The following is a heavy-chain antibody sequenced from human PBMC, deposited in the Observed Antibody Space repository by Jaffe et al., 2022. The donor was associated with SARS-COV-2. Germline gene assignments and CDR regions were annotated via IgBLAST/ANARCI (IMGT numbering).Heavy chain of an antibody. CDR2: IDVGYGDN. V-gene: IGHV1-3*01. J-gene: IGHJ4*02. Sequence: QVQLVQSGAEVKTPGASVKVSCKASGYSFTDYTIFWVRQAPGQRLEWMGWIDVGYGDNKYSQKFQGRVTLTKDTSASTVFMELRSLTSEDTAVYYCARRGYSGADLYFDHWGQGTLVTVSS. D-gene: IGHD5-12*01. CDR1: GYSFTDYT. CDR3: ARRGYSGADLYFDH.